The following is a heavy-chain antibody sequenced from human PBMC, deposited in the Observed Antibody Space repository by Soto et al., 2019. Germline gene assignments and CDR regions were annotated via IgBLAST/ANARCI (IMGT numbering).Heavy chain of an antibody. Sequence: QVQLVQSGAEVKKPGSSVKVSCKASGGTFSSYAISWVRQAPGQGLEWMGGIIPIFGTANYAQKFQGRVTITADESTSTAYMELSSLRSEDTAVYYCARDGENYDFSYYYYGMDVWGQGTTVTVSS. D-gene: IGHD3-3*01. CDR3: ARDGENYDFSYYYYGMDV. CDR2: IIPIFGTA. CDR1: GGTFSSYA. J-gene: IGHJ6*02. V-gene: IGHV1-69*01.